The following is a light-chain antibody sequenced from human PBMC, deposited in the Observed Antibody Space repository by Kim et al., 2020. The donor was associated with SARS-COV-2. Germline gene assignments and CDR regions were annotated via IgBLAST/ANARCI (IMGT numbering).Light chain of an antibody. J-gene: IGKJ1*01. CDR3: QHYGA. CDR1: QPVSSGF. CDR2: GAS. Sequence: PGEGATLSCRASQPVSSGFLAWYQQSPGQAPRLLVYGASSRATGIPDRFSASGCGTDFTLTISRLEPEDFAVYYCQHYGAFGQGTKVDIK. V-gene: IGKV3-20*01.